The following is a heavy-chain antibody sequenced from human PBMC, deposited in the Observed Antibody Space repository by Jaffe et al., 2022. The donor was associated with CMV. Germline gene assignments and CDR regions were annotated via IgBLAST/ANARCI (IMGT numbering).Heavy chain of an antibody. V-gene: IGHV3-23*04. D-gene: IGHD3-22*01. CDR1: GFTFSNYG. CDR2: ISGSGTAG. CDR3: AKGPTIHSSGLDAFDM. J-gene: IGHJ3*02. Sequence: EEQLVESGGGLVQPGGSLRLSCEASGFTFSNYGMSWVRQAPGKGLEWVYGISGSGTAGYYAESVKGRFAISRDNSKNTVYLQMRRLRAEDTAVYYCAKGPTIHSSGLDAFDMWGQGTMVTVSS.